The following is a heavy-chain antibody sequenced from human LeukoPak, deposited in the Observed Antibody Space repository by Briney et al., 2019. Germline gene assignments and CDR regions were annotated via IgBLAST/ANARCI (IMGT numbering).Heavy chain of an antibody. CDR2: IKQDGSEK. CDR3: ARTDAFDI. V-gene: IGHV3-7*01. Sequence: GGSLRLSCAASGFVLSGYWMSWVRQAPGKGLEWVANIKQDGSEKYYVDSAKGRFTISRDNAKNSLYLQMNSLRAEDTAMYYCARTDAFDIWGQGTLVTVSS. J-gene: IGHJ3*02. CDR1: GFVLSGYW.